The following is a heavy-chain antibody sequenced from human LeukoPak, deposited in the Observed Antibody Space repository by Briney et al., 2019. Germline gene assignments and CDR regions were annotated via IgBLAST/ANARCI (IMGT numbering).Heavy chain of an antibody. CDR3: ARHLSGDDI. CDR1: GFIVSSNY. V-gene: IGHV3-53*01. D-gene: IGHD4-17*01. J-gene: IGHJ3*02. CDR2: IFSGGST. Sequence: GGSLRLSCAASGFIVSSNYMSWVRQAPGKGLEWVSIIFSGGSTYYADSVKGRFTISRDNSKNTLYLQMNSLRAEDTAVYYCARHLSGDDIWGQGTMVTVSS.